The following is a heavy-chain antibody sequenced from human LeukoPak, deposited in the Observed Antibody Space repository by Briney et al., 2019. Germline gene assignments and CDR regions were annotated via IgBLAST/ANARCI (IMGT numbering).Heavy chain of an antibody. CDR3: ARDHTLSWYYYMDV. D-gene: IGHD2-15*01. CDR1: GFTFSAYG. V-gene: IGHV3-30*02. J-gene: IGHJ6*03. CDR2: IRFDGSVQ. Sequence: GSLRLSCAASGFTFSAYGMHWVRQGPHKGLEWVAFIRFDGSVQHYAHSVRGRFTVSRDNSNNILYVEMTSLRSDDTGVYYCARDHTLSWYYYMDVWGKGTAVTVSS.